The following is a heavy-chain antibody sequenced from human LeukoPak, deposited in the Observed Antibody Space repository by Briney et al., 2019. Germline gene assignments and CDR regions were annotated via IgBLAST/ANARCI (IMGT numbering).Heavy chain of an antibody. CDR3: AIVSSYDIGPPYYYGMDV. Sequence: GSSVKVSCKASGGTFSSYAIGWVRQAPGQGLEWMGRFIPILGIANYAQKFQGRVTITADKSTSTAYMELSSLRSEDTAVYYCAIVSSYDIGPPYYYGMDVWGQGTTVTVSS. J-gene: IGHJ6*02. V-gene: IGHV1-69*04. D-gene: IGHD3-9*01. CDR1: GGTFSSYA. CDR2: FIPILGIA.